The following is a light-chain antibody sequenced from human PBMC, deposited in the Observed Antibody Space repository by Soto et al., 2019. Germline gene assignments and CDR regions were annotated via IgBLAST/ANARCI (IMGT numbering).Light chain of an antibody. CDR2: DAS. CDR3: QQRAGSST. CDR1: QTVSNQ. J-gene: IGKJ5*01. V-gene: IGKV3-11*01. Sequence: EIVLTQSPVTLSLSPGERAALSCRASQTVSNQLAWYQQKPGQAPRLLIYDASRRVTGIPARFSGSGSGTDFTLTLSSVEPEDFAVYYCQQRAGSSTFGQGTRLEIK.